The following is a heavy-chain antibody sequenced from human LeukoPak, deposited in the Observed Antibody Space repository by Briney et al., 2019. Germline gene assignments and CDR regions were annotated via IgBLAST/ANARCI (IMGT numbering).Heavy chain of an antibody. CDR2: IYYSGST. Sequence: PSETLSLTCTVSGGSISSGSYYWSWIRQPPGKGLEWIGYIYYSGSTNYNPSLKSRVTISVDTSKNQFSLKLSSVTAADTAVYYCARGSIAARPAPNWFDPWGQGTLVTVSS. CDR1: GGSISSGSYY. J-gene: IGHJ5*02. D-gene: IGHD6-6*01. CDR3: ARGSIAARPAPNWFDP. V-gene: IGHV4-61*01.